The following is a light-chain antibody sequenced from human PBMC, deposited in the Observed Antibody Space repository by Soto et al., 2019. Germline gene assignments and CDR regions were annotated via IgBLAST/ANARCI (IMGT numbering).Light chain of an antibody. J-gene: IGLJ1*01. CDR2: AVS. CDR1: SSGIGSYNH. Sequence: QSAMTQAASVSWSPGQSITISCIRTSSGIGSYNHVAWYQQSPSKSPKLMIYAVSARPPGVSDRCSGSKSGITASLTISGLQTEDEAYYSCISYTDRQSYLFGTGTKVTVL. V-gene: IGLV2-14*03. CDR3: ISYTDRQSYL.